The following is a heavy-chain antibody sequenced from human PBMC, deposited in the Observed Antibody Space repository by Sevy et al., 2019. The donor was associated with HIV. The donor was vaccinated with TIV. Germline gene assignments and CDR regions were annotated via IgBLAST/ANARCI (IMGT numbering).Heavy chain of an antibody. CDR3: ARDHPSTAPFDY. CDR2: IKQDGSEN. D-gene: IGHD2-21*02. CDR1: GFTFSNFW. Sequence: GGSLRLSCAASGFTFSNFWMSWVRQAPGKGPEFVANIKQDGSENFYADSVKGRFTISRDNAKNSLFLQMNNLRVEETAVYYCARDHPSTAPFDYWGQRTLVTVSS. V-gene: IGHV3-7*03. J-gene: IGHJ4*02.